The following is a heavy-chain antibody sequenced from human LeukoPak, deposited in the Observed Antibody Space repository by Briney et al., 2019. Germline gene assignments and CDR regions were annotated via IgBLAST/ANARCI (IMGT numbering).Heavy chain of an antibody. V-gene: IGHV1-46*03. J-gene: IGHJ1*01. D-gene: IGHD6-19*01. Sequence: ASVKVSCKASGYIFTNYYMHWVRQAPGQGLEWVGIINPDGGSTSYAQKFQGRVAMTRDTSTSTLYMELSSLRSEDTAVYYCTRAIGGWSAAEYSSTGARAPWSPSPQ. CDR1: GYIFTNYY. CDR2: INPDGGST. CDR3: TRAIGGWSAAEYSST.